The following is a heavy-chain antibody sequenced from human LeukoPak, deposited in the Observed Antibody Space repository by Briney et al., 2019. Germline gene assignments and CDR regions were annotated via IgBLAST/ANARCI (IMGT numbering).Heavy chain of an antibody. V-gene: IGHV3-23*01. CDR3: ASRSLGGNSDYFDY. CDR2: LSSSGGRT. D-gene: IGHD4-23*01. J-gene: IGHJ4*02. CDR1: GFTFSSYA. Sequence: GGSLRLSCAASGFTFSSYAMSWVRQAPGKGLEWVSSLSSSGGRTYYADSVKGRFTISRDDSKNTLYLQMNSLRVEDTAVYYCASRSLGGNSDYFDYWGQGTLVTVSS.